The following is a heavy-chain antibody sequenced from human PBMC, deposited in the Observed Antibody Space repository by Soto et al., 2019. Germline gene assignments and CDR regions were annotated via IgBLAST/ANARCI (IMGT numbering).Heavy chain of an antibody. CDR3: TTTYDSSPDAFDI. Sequence: GASLRLSSAASGFTFSNAWMSWVLQGPGKGLEWVGRIKSKTDGGTTDYAAPVKGRFTISRDDSKNTLYLQMNSLKTEDTAVYYCTTTYDSSPDAFDIWGQGTMVTVSS. J-gene: IGHJ3*02. V-gene: IGHV3-15*01. D-gene: IGHD3-22*01. CDR2: IKSKTDGGTT. CDR1: GFTFSNAW.